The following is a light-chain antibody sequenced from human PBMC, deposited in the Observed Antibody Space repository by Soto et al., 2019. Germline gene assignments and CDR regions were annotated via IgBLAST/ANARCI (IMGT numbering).Light chain of an antibody. V-gene: IGKV3D-15*01. CDR3: QQYKDWPPLT. CDR1: QSVNIN. J-gene: IGKJ4*01. Sequence: EIVMTQSPVTLSASPGERVTLSCRASQSVNINLAWYQQRHGQAPRVLIYGASNRASGIPDKFSGSGSGTNFPLTISSLEPDDFALYFCQQYKDWPPLTFGGGTRVEIK. CDR2: GAS.